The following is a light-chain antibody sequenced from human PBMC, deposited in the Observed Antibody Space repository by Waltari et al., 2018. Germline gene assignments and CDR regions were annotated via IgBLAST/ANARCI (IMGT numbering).Light chain of an antibody. V-gene: IGLV2-11*01. Sequence: QSALTQPRSVSGSPGQSVTISFTGTGRDVGGYNYVSCYQQHPGKAPNLMIYDVTKRPSGVPDRFSGSKSGNTASLTISGLQAEDEADYYCCSYAGSYTLVVFGGGTKLTVL. J-gene: IGLJ2*01. CDR2: DVT. CDR1: GRDVGGYNY. CDR3: CSYAGSYTLVV.